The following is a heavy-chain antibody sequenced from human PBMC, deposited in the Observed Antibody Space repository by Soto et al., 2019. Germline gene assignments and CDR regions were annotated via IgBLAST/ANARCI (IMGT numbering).Heavy chain of an antibody. D-gene: IGHD3-16*01. J-gene: IGHJ4*02. CDR3: ARDARNADYDY. V-gene: IGHV3-48*02. CDR1: GFTFSTHA. Sequence: EVQLVESGGGLVQPGGSLRLSCAVSGFTFSTHAMDWVRQAPGKGLEWVAYIHGTRSIIYYADSVKGRFTISRDNAKNSLFLQMDSLRDEDTAVYYCARDARNADYDYWGQGTLVTVSS. CDR2: IHGTRSII.